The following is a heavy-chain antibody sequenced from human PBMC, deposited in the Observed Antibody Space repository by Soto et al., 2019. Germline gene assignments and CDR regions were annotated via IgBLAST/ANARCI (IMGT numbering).Heavy chain of an antibody. CDR2: MNPNSGNT. CDR1: GYTFTSYD. Sequence: QVQLVQSGAEVKKPGASVKVSCKASGYTFTSYDINWVRQATGQGLEYLGWMNPNSGNTAYVQKFQGRVPMTWDTSITAAYMELSSRRSEDTAVYFCARGIKYGAYSRWFDPWGQGTLVTVSS. J-gene: IGHJ5*02. D-gene: IGHD4-17*01. V-gene: IGHV1-8*01. CDR3: ARGIKYGAYSRWFDP.